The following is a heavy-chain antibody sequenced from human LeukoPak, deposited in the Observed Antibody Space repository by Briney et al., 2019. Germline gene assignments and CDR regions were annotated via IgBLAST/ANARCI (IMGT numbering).Heavy chain of an antibody. D-gene: IGHD2-2*01. CDR2: IYPGDSDT. CDR1: GYSFTSYL. CDR3: ARQIIRAYCSSTSCYYMDV. J-gene: IGHJ6*03. V-gene: IGHV5-51*01. Sequence: GESLKISWKGSGYSFTSYLIGWVRQMPGKGLEWMVIIYPGDSDTRLSPSFQGQVTISADKSISTAYLQWSSVKASDTAMYYCARQIIRAYCSSTSCYYMDVWGKGTTVTVSS.